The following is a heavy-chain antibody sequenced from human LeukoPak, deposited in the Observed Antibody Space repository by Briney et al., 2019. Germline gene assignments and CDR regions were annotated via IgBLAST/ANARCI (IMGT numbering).Heavy chain of an antibody. V-gene: IGHV1-2*02. CDR2: INPNSDYT. D-gene: IGHD2-21*01. CDR1: GYTFTDYY. J-gene: IGHJ4*02. Sequence: ASVKVSCKASGYTFTDYYIHWVRQAPGQGLEWMGWINPNSDYTFYAQKFQGRVTLTRDTSISTVYLELTTLTSDDTALYYCAVAPGDYWGQGTLVSVSA. CDR3: AVAPGDY.